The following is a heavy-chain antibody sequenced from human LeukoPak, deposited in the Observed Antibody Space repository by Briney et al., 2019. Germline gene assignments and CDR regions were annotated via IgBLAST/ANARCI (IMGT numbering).Heavy chain of an antibody. CDR3: ARERVHQAFDI. CDR1: GGSISSYY. Sequence: PSETLSLTCTVSGGSISSYYWSWIRQPPGKGPEWIGYIYYSGSTNYNPSLKSRVTISVDTSKNQFSLKLSSVTAADTAVYYCARERVHQAFDIWGQGTMVTVSS. J-gene: IGHJ3*02. CDR2: IYYSGST. V-gene: IGHV4-59*01. D-gene: IGHD1-1*01.